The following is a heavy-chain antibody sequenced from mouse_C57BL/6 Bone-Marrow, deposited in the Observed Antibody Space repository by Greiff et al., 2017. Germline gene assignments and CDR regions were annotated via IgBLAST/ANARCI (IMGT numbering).Heavy chain of an antibody. Sequence: QVQLQESGAELARPGASVKLSCKASGYTFTSYGISWVKQRTGPGLEWIGEIYPRSGNTYYNEKFKGKATPTADKSSSTAYMGLRSVTSEDSAVYLWAREGGNYDWYFDVWGTGTTVTVSS. CDR3: AREGGNYDWYFDV. J-gene: IGHJ1*03. V-gene: IGHV1-81*01. D-gene: IGHD2-1*01. CDR1: GYTFTSYG. CDR2: IYPRSGNT.